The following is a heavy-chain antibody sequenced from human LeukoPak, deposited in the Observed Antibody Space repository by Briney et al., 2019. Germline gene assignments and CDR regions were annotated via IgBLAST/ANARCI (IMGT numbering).Heavy chain of an antibody. V-gene: IGHV3-11*01. CDR3: AGNYDYVWGSKGSFDY. CDR1: GFTFSDYY. J-gene: IGHJ4*02. D-gene: IGHD3-16*01. CDR2: ISSSGSTI. Sequence: GGSLRLSCAASGFTFSDYYMSWIRQAPEKGLEWVSYISSSGSTIYYADSVKGRFTISRDNAKNSLYLQMNSLRAEDTAVYYCAGNYDYVWGSKGSFDYWGQGTLVTVSS.